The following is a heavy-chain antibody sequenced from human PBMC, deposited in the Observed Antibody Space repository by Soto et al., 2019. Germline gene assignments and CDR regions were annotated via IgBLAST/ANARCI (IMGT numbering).Heavy chain of an antibody. CDR3: ARGRGYCSGGSCYLNYYYSGMDV. J-gene: IGHJ6*02. CDR2: IIPIFGTA. CDR1: GGTFSSYA. D-gene: IGHD2-15*01. Sequence: QVQLVQSGAEVKKPGSSVKVSCKASGGTFSSYAISWVRQAPGQGLEWMGGIIPIFGTANYAQKFQGRVTITADKSTSTAYMELSSLRSEDTAVYYCARGRGYCSGGSCYLNYYYSGMDVWGQGTTVTASS. V-gene: IGHV1-69*06.